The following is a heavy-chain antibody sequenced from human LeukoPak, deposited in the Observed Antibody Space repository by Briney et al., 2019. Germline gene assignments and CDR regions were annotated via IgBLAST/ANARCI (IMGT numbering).Heavy chain of an antibody. V-gene: IGHV4-38-2*02. Sequence: SETLSLTCTLSGYSISSGYYWGWIRPPPGKGLEWIGSIYHSGSTYYNPSVKSRVTISVDTSKNQFSLKLSSVTAADTAVYYCARADYSSTWSHDYYYMDVWGKGTTVTVSS. CDR2: IYHSGST. CDR3: ARADYSSTWSHDYYYMDV. CDR1: GYSISSGYY. J-gene: IGHJ6*03. D-gene: IGHD6-13*01.